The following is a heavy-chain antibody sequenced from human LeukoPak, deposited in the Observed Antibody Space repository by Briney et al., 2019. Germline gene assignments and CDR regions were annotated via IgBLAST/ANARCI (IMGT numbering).Heavy chain of an antibody. CDR1: GFTFSSHA. CDR2: ISGRCANT. D-gene: IGHD3-22*01. J-gene: IGHJ6*03. CDR3: VKDMEYYYDSSDYSPYYSYYMDV. Sequence: GGSLRLSCAASGFTFSSHAMSWVRQAPGKGLAWVSAISGRCANTYYADSVKGRFTILRDNSKNTLSLQMHSMRAEDTAIYYCVKDMEYYYDSSDYSPYYSYYMDVWGKGTTVTVS. V-gene: IGHV3-23*01.